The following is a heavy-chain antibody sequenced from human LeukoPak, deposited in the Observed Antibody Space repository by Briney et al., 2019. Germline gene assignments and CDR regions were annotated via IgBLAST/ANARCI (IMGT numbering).Heavy chain of an antibody. CDR3: AREQPAGSTDY. CDR1: GFVFNTYS. CDR2: ISGDGGST. V-gene: IGHV3-64*01. J-gene: IGHJ4*02. Sequence: PGGSLRLSCAASGFVFNTYSMHWVRQAPGKGLECVSAISGDGGSTYYANSVKGRFIISRDNSKNTLYLQMGSVRPDDTALYYCAREQPAGSTDYWGQGTLVTVSA. D-gene: IGHD2-2*01.